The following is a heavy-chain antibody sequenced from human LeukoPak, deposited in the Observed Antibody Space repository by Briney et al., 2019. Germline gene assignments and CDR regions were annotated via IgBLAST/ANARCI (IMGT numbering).Heavy chain of an antibody. CDR3: ARGLLARLPTLVY. Sequence: SESLSLTCAVYGVSFSGYYWSGSRQRPGKRVGWIGEINNRGGTNYNPSLKRGVTISVETSKNKISLKLSSVTAAHTAVYYCARGLLARLPTLVYSGPGTLVTVSS. V-gene: IGHV4-34*01. CDR2: INNRGGT. J-gene: IGHJ4*02. CDR1: GVSFSGYY. D-gene: IGHD1-26*01.